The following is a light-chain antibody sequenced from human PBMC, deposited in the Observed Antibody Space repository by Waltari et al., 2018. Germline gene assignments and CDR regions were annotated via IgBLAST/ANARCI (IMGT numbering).Light chain of an antibody. CDR2: KAS. Sequence: DIQMTQSPSTLSASVGDRVTITCRASQNISCWLAWYQQKPGKAPKLLIYKASNLESGVPSRFSGTGSATEFTLTISSLQPDDFAAYYCLEYTAYSHTFGQGTKLDIK. CDR3: LEYTAYSHT. V-gene: IGKV1-5*03. J-gene: IGKJ2*01. CDR1: QNISCW.